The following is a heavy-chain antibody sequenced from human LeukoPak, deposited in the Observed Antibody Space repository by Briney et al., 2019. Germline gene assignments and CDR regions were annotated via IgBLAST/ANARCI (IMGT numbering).Heavy chain of an antibody. CDR3: ARDYDFWSGYSLYYFDY. V-gene: IGHV1-2*02. CDR2: INPNSGGT. Sequence: ASVKVSCKASGYTFTGYYMHWVRQAPGQGLEWVGWINPNSGGTNYAQKFQGRVTMTRDTSISTAYMELSRLRSDDTAVYYCARDYDFWSGYSLYYFDYWGQGTLVTVSS. D-gene: IGHD3-3*01. J-gene: IGHJ4*02. CDR1: GYTFTGYY.